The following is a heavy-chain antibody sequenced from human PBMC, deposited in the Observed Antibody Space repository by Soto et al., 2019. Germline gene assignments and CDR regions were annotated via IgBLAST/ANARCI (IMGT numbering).Heavy chain of an antibody. CDR2: IDPSDSYT. Sequence: PGESRKISCKGSGYSFTSYWISWARQMPGKGLEWMGRIDPSDSYTNYSPSFQGHVTISADKSISTAYLQWSSLKASDTAMYYCASVYCSSTSCYRCGMDVWGQGTTVTVSS. CDR1: GYSFTSYW. V-gene: IGHV5-10-1*01. CDR3: ASVYCSSTSCYRCGMDV. J-gene: IGHJ6*02. D-gene: IGHD2-2*01.